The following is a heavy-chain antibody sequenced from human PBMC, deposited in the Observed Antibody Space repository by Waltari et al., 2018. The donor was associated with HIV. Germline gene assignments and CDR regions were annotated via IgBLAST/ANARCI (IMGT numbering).Heavy chain of an antibody. V-gene: IGHV4-34*01. D-gene: IGHD1-1*01. Sequence: QVQLQQWGTRLLKPSETLSLTCAGHVASFRGFHWTWFRLSPGQGLEWLGDINHSGVTNYNPSLKSRVAISADASKNQFSLSLSSVTAADTAVYYCARRDDGLRFNYNGNWFDPWGQGTLVTVS. CDR1: VASFRGFH. CDR3: ARRDDGLRFNYNGNWFDP. J-gene: IGHJ5*02. CDR2: INHSGVT.